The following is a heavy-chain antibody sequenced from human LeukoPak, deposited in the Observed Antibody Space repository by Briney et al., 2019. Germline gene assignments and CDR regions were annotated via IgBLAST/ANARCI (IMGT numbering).Heavy chain of an antibody. CDR1: GYTFTDYY. D-gene: IGHD6-13*01. Sequence: ASVKVSCKASGYTFTDYYMHWVRQAPGQGLEWMGWINLNSGGTNYAQKFQGRVTMTTDMSISTAYMEVSRLRSDDTAVYYCARVRIGQQLDKYYYYAMDVWGQGTTVTVSS. V-gene: IGHV1-2*02. CDR2: INLNSGGT. CDR3: ARVRIGQQLDKYYYYAMDV. J-gene: IGHJ6*02.